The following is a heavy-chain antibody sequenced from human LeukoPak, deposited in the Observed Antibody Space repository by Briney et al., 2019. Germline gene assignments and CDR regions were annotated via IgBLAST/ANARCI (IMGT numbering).Heavy chain of an antibody. D-gene: IGHD3-22*01. CDR3: ATTYYYDSSGYYTHYYYYYYMDV. V-gene: IGHV4-39*01. J-gene: IGHJ6*03. Sequence: SSETLSLTCTVSGGSISSSSYYWGWVRQPPGKGLERLGSIYYSGSTYYNPSLKSRVTISADTSKSQFSLKLSSVTAPDTAVYYCATTYYYDSSGYYTHYYYYYYMDVWGKGTTVTISS. CDR2: IYYSGST. CDR1: GGSISSSSYY.